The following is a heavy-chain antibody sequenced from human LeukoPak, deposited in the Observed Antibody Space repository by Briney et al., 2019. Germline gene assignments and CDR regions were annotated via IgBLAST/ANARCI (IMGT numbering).Heavy chain of an antibody. CDR1: GFTFSSYE. J-gene: IGHJ5*02. CDR2: ISSSGSTI. V-gene: IGHV3-48*03. D-gene: IGHD3-3*01. Sequence: PGGSLRLSCAASGFTFSSYEMNWVRQAPGKGLEWVSYISSSGSTIYYADSVKGRFTIPRDNAKNSLYLQMNSLRAEDTAVYYCARDRYDFWSGYSLNWFDPWGQGTLVTVSS. CDR3: ARDRYDFWSGYSLNWFDP.